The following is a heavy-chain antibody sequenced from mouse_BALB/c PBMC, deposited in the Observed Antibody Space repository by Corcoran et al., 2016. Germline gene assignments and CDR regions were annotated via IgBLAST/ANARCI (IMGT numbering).Heavy chain of an antibody. Sequence: QIQLQQSGTELVKPGASVKISCTASGSTFTDYYVNWVKTKPGQGLEWIGWIYPGSGNTKYNEKFKGKATLTVDTSSSTAYMQLSSLTSEDTAVYFCAKEGNYYDYWGQSTTLIVSS. V-gene: IGHV1-84*02. CDR1: GSTFTDYY. CDR2: IYPGSGNT. CDR3: AKEGNYYDY. J-gene: IGHJ2*01.